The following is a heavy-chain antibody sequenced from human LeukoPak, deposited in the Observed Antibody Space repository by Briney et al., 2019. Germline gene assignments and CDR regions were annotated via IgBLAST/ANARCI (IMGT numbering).Heavy chain of an antibody. CDR1: GYTFTSYY. V-gene: IGHV1-46*01. D-gene: IGHD6-19*01. Sequence: ASVKVSCKASGYTFTSYYMHWVRQAPGQGLEWMGIISPSGGSTSYAQKFQGRVTMTRDMSTSTVYMELSSLRSEDTAVYYCARADSEWLIEWGFDYWGQGTLVTVSS. CDR3: ARADSEWLIEWGFDY. CDR2: ISPSGGST. J-gene: IGHJ4*02.